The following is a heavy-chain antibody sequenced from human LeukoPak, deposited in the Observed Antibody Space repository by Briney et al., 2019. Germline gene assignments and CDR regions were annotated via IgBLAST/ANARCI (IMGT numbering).Heavy chain of an antibody. CDR2: ISAYNGNT. V-gene: IGHV1-18*01. Sequence: ASVKVSCKASGYTFTSYGISWVRQAPGQGLEWMGWISAYNGNTNYAQKLQGRVTMTTDTSTSTAYMEPRSLRSDDTAVYYCARVLDFWSGYLGTDAFDIWGQGTMVTVSS. CDR3: ARVLDFWSGYLGTDAFDI. CDR1: GYTFTSYG. D-gene: IGHD3-3*01. J-gene: IGHJ3*02.